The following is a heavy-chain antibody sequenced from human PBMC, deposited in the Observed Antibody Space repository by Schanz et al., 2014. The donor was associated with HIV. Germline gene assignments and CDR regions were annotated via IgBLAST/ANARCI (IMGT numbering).Heavy chain of an antibody. CDR1: GFTFSNYA. CDR3: AKERVTQFWFAALDV. D-gene: IGHD3-10*01. V-gene: IGHV3-30*18. Sequence: VQLLESGGGLVQPGGSLRLSCAASGFTFSNYAMSWVRQAPGKGLEWVTLISYDGINKYYADSVKGRFTISRDNSKNTLYLQINSLRIDDTAVYYCAKERVTQFWFAALDVWGRGTMVTVSS. CDR2: ISYDGINK. J-gene: IGHJ3*01.